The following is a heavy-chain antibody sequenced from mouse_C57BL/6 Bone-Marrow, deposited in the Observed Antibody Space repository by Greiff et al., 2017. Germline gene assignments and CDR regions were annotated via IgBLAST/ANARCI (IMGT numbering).Heavy chain of an antibody. Sequence: VQLKQPGAGLVLPGASVKLSCTASGYTFTSYWMHWVQQRPGQGLEWIGEIGPAGSNTDYTQKFKGKSTLTVDKSSSTAYMQISSLTSEDSAVYYCARSNWDYAKDEWGQGTGVTVS. CDR3: ARSNWDYAKDE. J-gene: IGHJ4*01. CDR2: IGPAGSNT. D-gene: IGHD4-1*02. CDR1: GYTFTSYW. V-gene: IGHV1-69*01.